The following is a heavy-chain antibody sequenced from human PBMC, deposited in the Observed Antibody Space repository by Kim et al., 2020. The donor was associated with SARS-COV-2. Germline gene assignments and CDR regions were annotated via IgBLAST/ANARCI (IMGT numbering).Heavy chain of an antibody. D-gene: IGHD3-22*01. Sequence: EAAPVKGRFNISRDKAKQTLYLQMNSLRAEDTAVYYCARDYYYDSSGFDYWGQGTLVTVSS. CDR3: ARDYYYDSSGFDY. J-gene: IGHJ4*02. V-gene: IGHV3-74*01.